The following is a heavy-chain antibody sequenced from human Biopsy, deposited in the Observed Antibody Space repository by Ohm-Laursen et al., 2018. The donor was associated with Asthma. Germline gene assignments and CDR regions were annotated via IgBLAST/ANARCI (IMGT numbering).Heavy chain of an antibody. D-gene: IGHD3-3*01. J-gene: IGHJ4*02. V-gene: IGHV3-30-3*01. CDR1: GFTFRKSA. CDR3: ARDVMEWYLPAFDF. CDR2: GGSYYDGGLK. Sequence: SPRLSCAASGFTFRKSAMHWVRQAPGKGLEWVAVGGSYYDGGLKYYADSVNGRFTVSRDDSKNTLYLQMNSLRPDDTAVYYCARDVMEWYLPAFDFWGQGTLVTVSS.